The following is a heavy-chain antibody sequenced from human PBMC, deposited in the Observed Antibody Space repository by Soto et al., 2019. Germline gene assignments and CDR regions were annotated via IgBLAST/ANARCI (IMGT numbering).Heavy chain of an antibody. J-gene: IGHJ4*01. D-gene: IGHD2-15*01. CDR1: GYTLTELS. Sequence: ASVKVSCKVSGYTLTELSMHWVRQAPGKGLEWMGGFDPEDGETIYAQKFQGRVTMTEDTSTDFAAPVKGRFAISRDDSKNIAYMQMNSLEIEDTAVYYCSTDTYNDMIVARLDYWGHGTLVTVSS. CDR2: FDPEDGET. CDR3: AYMQMNSLEIEDTAVYYCSTDTYNDMIVARLDY. V-gene: IGHV1-24*01.